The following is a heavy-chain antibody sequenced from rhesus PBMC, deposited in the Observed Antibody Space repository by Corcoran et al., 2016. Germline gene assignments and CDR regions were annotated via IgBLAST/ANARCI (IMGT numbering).Heavy chain of an antibody. J-gene: IGHJ4*01. D-gene: IGHD3-3*01. V-gene: IGHV3-118*01. Sequence: EVQLVESGGGLVQPGGSLRLSCAASGLTFRSSAMHWVRQASGKGMEWVGRIRSKSNKSETRCAASVKGGYTIFRDDSKNTAYLQMNRLKTEDTAVYYCARDVEYYNMWSGYSFFDYWGQGVLVTVSS. CDR1: GLTFRSSA. CDR3: ARDVEYYNMWSGYSFFDY. CDR2: IRSKSNKSET.